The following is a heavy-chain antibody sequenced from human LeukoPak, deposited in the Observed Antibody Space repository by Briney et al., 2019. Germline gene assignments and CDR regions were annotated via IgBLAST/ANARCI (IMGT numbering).Heavy chain of an antibody. V-gene: IGHV4-4*07. J-gene: IGHJ3*02. Sequence: SETLSLTCTVSGGSISSYYWSWIRQPAGKGLEWIGRIYTSGSTNYNPSLKSRVTMSVDTSKNQFSLKLSSVTAADTAVYYCARATNSGLTMIDHDAFDIWGQGTMVTVSS. CDR1: GGSISSYY. D-gene: IGHD3-22*01. CDR2: IYTSGST. CDR3: ARATNSGLTMIDHDAFDI.